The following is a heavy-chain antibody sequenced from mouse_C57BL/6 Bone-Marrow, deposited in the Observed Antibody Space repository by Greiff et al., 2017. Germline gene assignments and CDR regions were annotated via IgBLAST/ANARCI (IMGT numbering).Heavy chain of an antibody. CDR3: ARSYRNYLCDY. J-gene: IGHJ3*01. V-gene: IGHV1-55*01. CDR2: IYPGSGST. CDR1: GYTFTSYW. D-gene: IGHD2-1*01. Sequence: QVQLQQPGAELVKPGASVKMSCKASGYTFTSYWITWVKQRPGQGLEWIGDIYPGSGSTNYNEKFKSKATLAVDTSSSTAYMQLSSLTSEDSAVYYCARSYRNYLCDYWGQGTLVTVSA.